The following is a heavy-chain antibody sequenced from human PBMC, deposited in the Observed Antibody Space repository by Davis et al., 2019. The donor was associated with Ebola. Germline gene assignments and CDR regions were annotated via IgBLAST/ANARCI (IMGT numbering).Heavy chain of an antibody. J-gene: IGHJ5*02. CDR2: MNPNSGNT. V-gene: IGHV1-8*01. CDR1: GYTFTSYD. CDR3: ARERSGTRFDP. Sequence: ASVKVSCKASGYTFTSYDINWVRQATGQGLEWMGWMNPNSGNTGYAQKFQGRVTMTRNTSTNTAYMELSGLTSEDTAVYYCARERSGTRFDPWGQGTLVTVSS. D-gene: IGHD1-14*01.